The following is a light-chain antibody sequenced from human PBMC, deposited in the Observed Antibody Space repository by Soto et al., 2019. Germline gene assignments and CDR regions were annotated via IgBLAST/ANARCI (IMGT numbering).Light chain of an antibody. Sequence: EIVLTQSPATLSSSPGDRVTLSCRASQAVNTRLAWYQHKPGQAPRLLIYQASTRAAGVPARFSGSGSGTDFTLTISNVEPEDFAVYYCHQRQSWPRTFGQGTNVDIK. CDR3: HQRQSWPRT. CDR2: QAS. V-gene: IGKV3-11*01. J-gene: IGKJ1*01. CDR1: QAVNTR.